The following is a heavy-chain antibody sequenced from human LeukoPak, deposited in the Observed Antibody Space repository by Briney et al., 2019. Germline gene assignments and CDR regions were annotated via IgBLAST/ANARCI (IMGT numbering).Heavy chain of an antibody. CDR3: ARAVAGENFDY. Sequence: SETLSLTCTLSGGSMISYYWSWIRQPPGKGLEWIGYIYSSGSTNYNPSLKSRVTISVDTSKNQFSLKLSSVTAADTAVYYCARAVAGENFDYWGQGTLVTVSS. D-gene: IGHD6-19*01. V-gene: IGHV4-59*01. J-gene: IGHJ4*02. CDR1: GGSMISYY. CDR2: IYSSGST.